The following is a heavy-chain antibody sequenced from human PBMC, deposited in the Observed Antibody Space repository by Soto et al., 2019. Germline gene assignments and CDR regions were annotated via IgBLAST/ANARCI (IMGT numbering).Heavy chain of an antibody. J-gene: IGHJ4*02. Sequence: QVQLVESGGGVVQTGRSLRLSCAASGFTFSNYAMHWVRQAPGKGLEWVAVISYDGSNKYYADSVKGRFTISRDNSKNTLYLQMNSLRAEGTAVYYCARGTLYGLGYSSGWPNFDYWGQGTLVTVSS. V-gene: IGHV3-30-3*01. D-gene: IGHD6-19*01. CDR1: GFTFSNYA. CDR3: ARGTLYGLGYSSGWPNFDY. CDR2: ISYDGSNK.